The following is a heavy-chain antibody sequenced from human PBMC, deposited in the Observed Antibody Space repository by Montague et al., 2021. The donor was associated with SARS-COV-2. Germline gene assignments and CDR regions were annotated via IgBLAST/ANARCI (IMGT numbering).Heavy chain of an antibody. CDR2: NYHSGST. Sequence: SETLSLTCTVSGGSINSNNWWTWVRQPPGKGLEWIEENYHSGSTNYTPSLKSRVTISVDTSKNQISLKLCSVTAADTAVYYCARHARRGVVATLSCWFDPWGQGTLVTVSS. J-gene: IGHJ5*02. V-gene: IGHV4-4*02. CDR3: ARHARRGVVATLSCWFDP. D-gene: IGHD5-12*01. CDR1: GGSINSNNW.